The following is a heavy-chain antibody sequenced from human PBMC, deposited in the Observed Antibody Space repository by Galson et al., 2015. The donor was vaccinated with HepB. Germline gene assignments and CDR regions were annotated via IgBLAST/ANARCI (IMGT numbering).Heavy chain of an antibody. CDR1: GFSFRSYW. V-gene: IGHV3-7*03. CDR2: IKQDGSER. J-gene: IGHJ3*02. CDR3: ARGSGNYLKENDAFDI. Sequence: SLRLSCAASGFSFRSYWMNWVRQAPGKGLEWVANIKQDGSERYYVDSVTGRFTISRDNAKDSLYLQMNSLRADDTAVYYCARGSGNYLKENDAFDIWAKGQWSPSLQ. D-gene: IGHD3-10*01.